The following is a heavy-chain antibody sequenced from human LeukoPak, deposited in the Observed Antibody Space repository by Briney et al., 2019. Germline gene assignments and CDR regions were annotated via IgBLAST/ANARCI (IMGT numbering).Heavy chain of an antibody. V-gene: IGHV4-59*08. D-gene: IGHD6-6*01. J-gene: IGHJ6*03. Sequence: PSETLSLTCTVSGGSISSYYWSWIRQPPGKGLEWIGYIYYSGSTNYNPSLKSRVTISVDTSKNQFSLKLSSVTAADTAVYYCARGEYSSSYSYYYMDVWGKGTTVTVSS. CDR3: ARGEYSSSYSYYYMDV. CDR1: GGSISSYY. CDR2: IYYSGST.